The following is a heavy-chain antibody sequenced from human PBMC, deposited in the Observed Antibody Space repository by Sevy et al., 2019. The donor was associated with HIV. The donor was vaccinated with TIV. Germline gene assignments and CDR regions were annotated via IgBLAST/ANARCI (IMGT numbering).Heavy chain of an antibody. D-gene: IGHD3-16*02. J-gene: IGHJ4*02. CDR3: TRALLTDYVWGSYRWNFDY. V-gene: IGHV3-49*03. CDR1: GFTFGDYA. CDR2: IRSKAYGGTT. Sequence: GGCLRLSCTASGFTFGDYAMSWFRQAPGKGLEWVGFIRSKAYGGTTEYAASVKGRITISRDDSKSIAYLQMNSLKTEDTAVYYCTRALLTDYVWGSYRWNFDYWGQGTLVTVSS.